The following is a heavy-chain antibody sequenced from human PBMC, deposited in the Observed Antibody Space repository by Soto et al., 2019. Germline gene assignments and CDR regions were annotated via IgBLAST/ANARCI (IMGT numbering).Heavy chain of an antibody. D-gene: IGHD3-10*01. CDR3: ARSPLRGFDAFDV. J-gene: IGHJ3*01. V-gene: IGHV3-11*01. CDR1: GFSFSDYY. CDR2: ISSSAATI. Sequence: GGSLILSCAASGFSFSDYYMSWIRQAPGKGLEWVSYISSSAATISYADSVKGRFTISRDNDRNSLYLQMNSLRAEDTAVYYCARSPLRGFDAFDVWGQGTVVTV.